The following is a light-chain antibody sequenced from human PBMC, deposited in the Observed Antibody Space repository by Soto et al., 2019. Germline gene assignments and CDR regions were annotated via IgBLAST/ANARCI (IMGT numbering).Light chain of an antibody. CDR1: QSISNL. CDR3: HQYYSYPWM. J-gene: IGKJ1*01. CDR2: KAS. Sequence: DIQMTQSPSTLSASVGDRVTITCRASQSISNLLAWYQQKTGKAPYLLIYKASSLQSGVPSRFRGSASGTEFSLTISSLQPDDFASYYCHQYYSYPWMFGQGTKVEIK. V-gene: IGKV1-5*03.